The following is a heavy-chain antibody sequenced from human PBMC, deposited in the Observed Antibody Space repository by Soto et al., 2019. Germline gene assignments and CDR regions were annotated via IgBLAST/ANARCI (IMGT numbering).Heavy chain of an antibody. CDR1: GASLSSGGYY. D-gene: IGHD3-22*01. Sequence: QVQLQESGPGLAKPSQTLSLTCTVSGASLSSGGYYWTWIRQGPGKALEWIGHIFHTGTTFYNPSLKRRVVMSIEKSDNQFSVNLRCVTAADTAVYYCARGLGYDSNGRFLAAFDVWGQGAMVTVSS. CDR2: IFHTGTT. CDR3: ARGLGYDSNGRFLAAFDV. V-gene: IGHV4-31*03. J-gene: IGHJ3*01.